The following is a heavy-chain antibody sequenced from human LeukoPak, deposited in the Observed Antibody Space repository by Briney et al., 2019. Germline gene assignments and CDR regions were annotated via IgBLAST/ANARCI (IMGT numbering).Heavy chain of an antibody. CDR1: GYTFTSYD. V-gene: IGHV1-2*02. CDR2: INPNSGGT. CDR3: ARDRGTMIVVVPSAFDI. D-gene: IGHD3-22*01. Sequence: ASVKVSCKASGYTFTSYDINWVRQAPGQGLEWMGWINPNSGGTNYAQKFQGRVTMTRDTSISTAYMELSRLRSDDTAVYYCARDRGTMIVVVPSAFDIWGQGTMVTVSS. J-gene: IGHJ3*02.